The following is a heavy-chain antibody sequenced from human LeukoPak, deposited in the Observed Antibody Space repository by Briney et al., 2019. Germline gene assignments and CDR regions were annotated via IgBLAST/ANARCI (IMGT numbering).Heavy chain of an antibody. CDR2: IYTSGST. CDR1: GGSTSTYY. Sequence: SETLSLTCTVSGGSTSTYYWSWIQQPAGKGLEWIGRIYTSGSTNYNPSLKSRVTMSVNTSKNQFSLKLSSVTAADTAVYYCARDSVNWFDPWGQGTLVTVSS. CDR3: ARDSVNWFDP. J-gene: IGHJ5*02. V-gene: IGHV4-4*07.